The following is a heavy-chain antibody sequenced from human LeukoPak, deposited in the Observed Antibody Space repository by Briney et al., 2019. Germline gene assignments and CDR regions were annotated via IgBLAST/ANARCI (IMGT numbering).Heavy chain of an antibody. D-gene: IGHD3-22*01. CDR3: ARAPSEIGGYYPEYFRH. Sequence: GGSLRLSCAASGFTFSTYWMHWVRQAPGKGLVWVSRIKSDGSTNYAGSVKGRFTISRDNAKNTVSLQMNRLRPEDTGVYYCARAPSEIGGYYPEYFRHWGQGTLVTVSS. J-gene: IGHJ1*01. V-gene: IGHV3-74*01. CDR2: IKSDGST. CDR1: GFTFSTYW.